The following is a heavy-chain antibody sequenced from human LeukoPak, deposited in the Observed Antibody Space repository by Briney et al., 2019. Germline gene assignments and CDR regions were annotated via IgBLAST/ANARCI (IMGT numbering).Heavy chain of an antibody. CDR1: GFTFSSYS. CDR3: ARYSRVFPYYYMDV. CDR2: ISSSSSTI. Sequence: PGGSLRLSCAAPGFTFSSYSMNWVRQAPGKGLEWVSYISSSSSTIYYADSVKGRFAISRDNAKNSLYLQMNSLRAEDTAVYYCARYSRVFPYYYMDVWGKGTTVTVSS. J-gene: IGHJ6*03. V-gene: IGHV3-48*01. D-gene: IGHD2-15*01.